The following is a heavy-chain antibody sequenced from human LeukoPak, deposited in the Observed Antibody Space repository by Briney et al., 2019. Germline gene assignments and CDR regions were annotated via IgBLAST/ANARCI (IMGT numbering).Heavy chain of an antibody. V-gene: IGHV3-23*01. CDR3: AKGGQIQVRLQSFRTKEGSYYFDY. Sequence: PGGSLRLSCAASGFTFSSYAMSWVRQAPGKGREWVSAISGSGGSTYYADSVKGRFTISRDNSKNTLYLQMNSLRAEDTAVYYCAKGGQIQVRLQSFRTKEGSYYFDYWGQGTLVTVSS. CDR2: ISGSGGST. CDR1: GFTFSSYA. D-gene: IGHD5-24*01. J-gene: IGHJ4*02.